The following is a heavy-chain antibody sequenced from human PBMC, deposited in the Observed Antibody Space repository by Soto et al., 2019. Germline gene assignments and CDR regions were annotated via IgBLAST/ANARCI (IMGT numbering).Heavy chain of an antibody. V-gene: IGHV1-2*02. CDR2: INPNSGGT. J-gene: IGHJ5*02. CDR1: VYTFTDYK. D-gene: IGHD2-15*01. CDR3: ARDGCSGGSCYSELAP. Sequence: SVKVSCKASVYTFTDYKIHCVRQAPGQGLEWMGWINPNSGGTNYAQKFQGRVTMTRDTSISTAYMELSRLRSDDTAVYYCARDGCSGGSCYSELAPWGQGTLVTVSS.